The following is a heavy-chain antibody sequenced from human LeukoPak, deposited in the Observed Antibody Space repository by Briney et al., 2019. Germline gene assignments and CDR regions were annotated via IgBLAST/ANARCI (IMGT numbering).Heavy chain of an antibody. D-gene: IGHD3-16*01. V-gene: IGHV3-23*01. CDR2: ISGAADSK. J-gene: IGHJ3*02. CDR1: RFIFRNYA. CDR3: AKADATIGGAFDT. Sequence: PGGALRLSCAASRFIFRNYAMSWVRQAPGRGLEWLSMISGAADSKYYAESVKGRFTISRDNPRSTLYLEMNILRATDTAVYYCAKADATIGGAFDTWGQGTMVIVSS.